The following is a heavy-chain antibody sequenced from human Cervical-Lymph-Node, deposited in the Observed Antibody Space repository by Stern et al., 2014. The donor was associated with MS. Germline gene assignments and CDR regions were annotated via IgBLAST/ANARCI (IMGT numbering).Heavy chain of an antibody. CDR1: GFSFSDYG. J-gene: IGHJ4*02. CDR3: AKDLGGNAFDY. V-gene: IGHV3-30*18. D-gene: IGHD4-23*01. CDR2: ISYAGTHK. Sequence: VQLVESGGGVVQPGRSLRLSCAASGFSFSDYGIHWVRQAPGKALEWVAVISYAGTHKYYTDSVKGRGTISRDNSKNTVYLEMNSLRSDDTAVYYCAKDLGGNAFDYWGQGTLVIVSS.